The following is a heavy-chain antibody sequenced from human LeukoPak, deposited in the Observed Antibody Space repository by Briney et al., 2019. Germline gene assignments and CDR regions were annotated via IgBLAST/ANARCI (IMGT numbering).Heavy chain of an antibody. CDR1: GYSISSGYY. CDR2: IYHSGST. V-gene: IGHV4-38-2*02. D-gene: IGHD5-24*01. Sequence: SETLSLTCTVSGYSISSGYYWGWIRQPPGKGLEWIGSIYHSGSTYYNPSLKSRVTISVDTSKNQFSLKLSSVTAPDTAVYYCARSRDGYNLSFGYWGQGTLVTVSS. CDR3: ARSRDGYNLSFGY. J-gene: IGHJ4*02.